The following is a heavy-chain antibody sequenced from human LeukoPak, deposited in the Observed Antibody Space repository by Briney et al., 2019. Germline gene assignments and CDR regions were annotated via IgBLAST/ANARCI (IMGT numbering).Heavy chain of an antibody. J-gene: IGHJ4*02. CDR1: GGTFSSYA. CDR3: ARGTTLVTNYFDY. V-gene: IGHV1-69*13. CDR2: IIPIFGTA. Sequence: GASVKVSCKASGGTFSSYAISWVRQAPGQGLEWMGGIIPIFGTANYAQKFQGRVTITVDESTSTAYMELSSLRSEDTAVYYCARGTTLVTNYFDYWGQGTLVTVSS. D-gene: IGHD5-18*01.